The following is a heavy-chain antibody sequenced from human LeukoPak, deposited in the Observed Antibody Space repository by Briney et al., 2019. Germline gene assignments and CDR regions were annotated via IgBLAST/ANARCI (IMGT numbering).Heavy chain of an antibody. J-gene: IGHJ6*03. D-gene: IGHD2-2*01. CDR2: LYTSGST. CDR1: GDSISIYY. V-gene: IGHV4-4*07. CDR3: ARDHPYCSRTSCTYYYYYMDV. Sequence: SETLSLTCTVSGDSISIYYWSWIRQPAGKGLEWIGRLYTSGSTDYNPSLKSQVTMSVDTSKNQFSLKLISVTAADTAVYYCARDHPYCSRTSCTYYYYYMDVWGKGTTVTVSS.